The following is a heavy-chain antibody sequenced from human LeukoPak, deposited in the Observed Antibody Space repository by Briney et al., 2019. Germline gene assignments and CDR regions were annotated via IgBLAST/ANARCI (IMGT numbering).Heavy chain of an antibody. CDR1: GFTFGDYA. CDR3: AKDQYSRDYFDLDY. Sequence: GGSLRLSCTASGFTFGDYAMSWFRQAPGKGLEWVAYTSYDGSTEYYADSVKGRFTIYRDNSKDTLYLQMNSLRAEDTAVYFCAKDQYSRDYFDLDYWGQGTLVTVSP. J-gene: IGHJ4*02. CDR2: TSYDGSTE. V-gene: IGHV3-30*04. D-gene: IGHD4-17*01.